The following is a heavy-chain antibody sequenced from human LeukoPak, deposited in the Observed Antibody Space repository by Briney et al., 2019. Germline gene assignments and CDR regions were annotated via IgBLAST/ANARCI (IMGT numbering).Heavy chain of an antibody. CDR1: GYTFTSYY. Sequence: ASVKVSCKASGYTFTSYYIHWVRQAPGQGLEWMGKINPSGGSTTYAQNFQGRVTMTMDTSTSTVYMDLSSLRSEDTAVYYCARGIFLNTAVASPFDNWGQGTLVTVSS. CDR2: INPSGGST. V-gene: IGHV1-46*01. CDR3: ARGIFLNTAVASPFDN. J-gene: IGHJ4*02. D-gene: IGHD5-18*01.